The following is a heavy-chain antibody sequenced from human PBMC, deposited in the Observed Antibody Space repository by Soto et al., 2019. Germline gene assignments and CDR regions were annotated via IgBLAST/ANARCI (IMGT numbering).Heavy chain of an antibody. CDR3: ARVRDPFYFDY. Sequence: EVQLVESGGDLVQPGGSLRLSCAASGFTFRILWMTWVRQAPGKGLEWVANIKEDGSAKYYADSVKGRFTISRDNAKNSLFLQMNSLIAEDTALYYCARVRDPFYFDYWGRGTLVTVSS. J-gene: IGHJ4*02. V-gene: IGHV3-7*01. D-gene: IGHD3-16*01. CDR1: GFTFRILW. CDR2: IKEDGSAK.